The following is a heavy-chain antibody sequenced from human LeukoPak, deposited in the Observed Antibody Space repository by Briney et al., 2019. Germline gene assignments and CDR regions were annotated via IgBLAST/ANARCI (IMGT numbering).Heavy chain of an antibody. CDR3: AKEPQGELS. J-gene: IGHJ4*02. V-gene: IGHV3-30*02. CDR2: IRYDGNNK. D-gene: IGHD1-26*01. Sequence: GGSLRLSCAASGFTFSSYAMSWVRQAPGKGLEWVAFIRYDGNNKYYADSVKGRFTISRDNSKNTLYLQMNSLRAEDTAVYYCAKEPQGELSWGQGTLVTVSS. CDR1: GFTFSSYA.